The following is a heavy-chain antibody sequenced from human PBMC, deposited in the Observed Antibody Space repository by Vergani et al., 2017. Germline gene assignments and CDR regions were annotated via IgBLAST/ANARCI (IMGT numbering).Heavy chain of an antibody. V-gene: IGHV4-34*01. CDR3: ARCGRGSSGWYSLSSFDP. D-gene: IGHD6-19*01. J-gene: IGHJ5*02. CDR2: INHSGST. CDR1: GGSFSGYY. Sequence: QVQLQQWGAGLLKPSETLSLTCAVYGGSFSGYYWSWIRQPPGKGLEWIGEINHSGSTNYNPSLKSRVTISVDTSKNQFSLKLSSVTAADTAVYYCARCGRGSSGWYSLSSFDPWGQGTLVTVSS.